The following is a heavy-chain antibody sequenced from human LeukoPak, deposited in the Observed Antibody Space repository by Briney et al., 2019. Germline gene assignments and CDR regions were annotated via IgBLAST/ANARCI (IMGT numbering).Heavy chain of an antibody. D-gene: IGHD6-6*01. Sequence: PGGSLRLSCAASGFSFSSYWMTWVRQAPGKGLEWVSNIKQDGREIYYVGSVKGRFTISRDNAKNSLYLQMNSLRAEDAAVYYCAKAGIGGSSLYYFDYWGQGTLVTVSS. V-gene: IGHV3-7*05. J-gene: IGHJ4*02. CDR2: IKQDGREI. CDR1: GFSFSSYW. CDR3: AKAGIGGSSLYYFDY.